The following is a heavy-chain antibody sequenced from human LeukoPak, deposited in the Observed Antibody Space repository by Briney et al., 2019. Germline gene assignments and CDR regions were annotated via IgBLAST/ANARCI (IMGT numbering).Heavy chain of an antibody. CDR2: IYHSGSP. CDR3: ARAGPYGSGSPGYFDY. Sequence: SQTLSLTCAGSGVSISSGGYSWSWIRQPPGKGLEWIGYIYHSGSPYYNPSLKNRFTISVDRSRNQFSLKLSSVTAADTAVYYCARAGPYGSGSPGYFDYWGQGTLVTVSS. CDR1: GVSISSGGYS. D-gene: IGHD3-10*01. V-gene: IGHV4-30-2*01. J-gene: IGHJ4*02.